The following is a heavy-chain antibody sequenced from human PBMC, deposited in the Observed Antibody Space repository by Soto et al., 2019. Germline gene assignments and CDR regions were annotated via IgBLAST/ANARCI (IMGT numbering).Heavy chain of an antibody. CDR1: GVSFSGYY. CDR2: INHSGST. V-gene: IGHV4-34*01. Sequence: SETLPLTCAVYGVSFSGYYWSWIRQPPGKGLEWIGEINHSGSTNYNPSLKSRVTISVDTSKNQFSLKLSSVTAADTAVYYCARGRVKTSYYDFWSGPLFDYWGQGTLVTVSS. CDR3: ARGRVKTSYYDFWSGPLFDY. D-gene: IGHD3-3*01. J-gene: IGHJ4*02.